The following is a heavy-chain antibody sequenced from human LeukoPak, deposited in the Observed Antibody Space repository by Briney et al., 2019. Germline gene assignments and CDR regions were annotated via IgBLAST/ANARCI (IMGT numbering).Heavy chain of an antibody. D-gene: IGHD2-2*01. J-gene: IGHJ3*02. V-gene: IGHV4-61*02. CDR2: IYTSGST. CDR3: AGRGSSSGTFDI. CDR1: GGSISSGSYY. Sequence: SQTLSLTCTVSGGSISSGSYYWSWIRQPAGKGLEWIGRIYTSGSTNYNPSLKSRVAILVDTSKNQISLNLASLTAADTALYYCAGRGSSSGTFDIWGPGTFVTVSS.